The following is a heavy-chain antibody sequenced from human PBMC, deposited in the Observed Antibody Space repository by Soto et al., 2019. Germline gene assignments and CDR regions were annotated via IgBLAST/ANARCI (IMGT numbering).Heavy chain of an antibody. Sequence: GESLKISCKGSGYSFTSYWISWVRPMPGKGLEWMGRIDPSDSYTNYSPSFQGHVTISADKSISTAYLQWSSLKASDTAMYYCASLLYYYDSSGYGAFDIWGQGTMVTVSS. CDR2: IDPSDSYT. V-gene: IGHV5-10-1*01. CDR1: GYSFTSYW. D-gene: IGHD3-22*01. CDR3: ASLLYYYDSSGYGAFDI. J-gene: IGHJ3*02.